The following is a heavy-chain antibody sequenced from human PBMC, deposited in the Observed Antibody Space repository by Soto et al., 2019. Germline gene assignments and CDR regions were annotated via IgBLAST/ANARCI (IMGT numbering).Heavy chain of an antibody. CDR2: IYYSGDT. D-gene: IGHD2-15*01. CDR3: ARNRPQRYCSGGTCRPAYGMDV. J-gene: IGHJ6*02. CDR1: GVSISTDRFY. V-gene: IGHV4-39*01. Sequence: PSETLSLTCTVSGVSISTDRFYWAWIRQPPGKEREWIGIIYYSGDTYYNPSLAGRLTMSVDTSNQFSLTLRSVTAADTALYYCARNRPQRYCSGGTCRPAYGMDVWGQGTTVTVSS.